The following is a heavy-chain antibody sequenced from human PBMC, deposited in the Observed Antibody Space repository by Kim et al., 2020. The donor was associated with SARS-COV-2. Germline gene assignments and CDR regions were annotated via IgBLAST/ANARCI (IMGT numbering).Heavy chain of an antibody. CDR3: AKDHEYCSSTSCYGMDV. V-gene: IGHV3-33*06. CDR2: ICYDGSNK. CDR1: GFTFSSYG. D-gene: IGHD2-2*01. J-gene: IGHJ6*02. Sequence: GGSLRLSCAASGFTFSSYGMHWVRQAPGKGLEWVAGICYDGSNKYYADSVKGRFTISRDNSKNTLYLQMNSLRAKDTAVYYCAKDHEYCSSTSCYGMDVWGQGTTVTVSS.